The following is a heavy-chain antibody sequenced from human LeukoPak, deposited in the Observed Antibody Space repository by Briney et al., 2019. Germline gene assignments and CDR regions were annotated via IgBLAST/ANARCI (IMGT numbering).Heavy chain of an antibody. CDR1: GGSIRISGYY. V-gene: IGHV4-39*07. CDR3: ARGSGSYRSLSDWFDP. CDR2: IYYSGDT. D-gene: IGHD3-16*02. Sequence: SETLSLTCTVSGGSIRISGYYWGWIRQPPGKGLEWIGSIYYSGDTYYNPSLKSRVTISVDTSKNQFSLGLNSVTAADTAVYYCARGSGSYRSLSDWFDPWGQGTLVTVSS. J-gene: IGHJ5*02.